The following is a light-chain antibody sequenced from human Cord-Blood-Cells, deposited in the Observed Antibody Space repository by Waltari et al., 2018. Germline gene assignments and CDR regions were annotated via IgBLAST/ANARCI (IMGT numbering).Light chain of an antibody. CDR1: SSDVGGYNY. CDR2: DVR. V-gene: IGLV2-11*01. Sequence: QSALTQPRSVSGSPGQSVTISCTGTSSDVGGYNYVSWYQQHPGKAPKLMIYDVRTRPSGVPDRFSGSKSGNTASLTISGLQAEDEADYYCCSYAGSYTLFGGGTKLTVL. CDR3: CSYAGSYTL. J-gene: IGLJ2*01.